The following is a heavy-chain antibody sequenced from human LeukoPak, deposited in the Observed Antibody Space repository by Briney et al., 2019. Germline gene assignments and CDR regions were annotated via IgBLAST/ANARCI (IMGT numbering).Heavy chain of an antibody. J-gene: IGHJ4*02. CDR1: GGSISSYY. D-gene: IGHD5-18*01. V-gene: IGHV4-59*01. Sequence: SETLSLTCTVSGGSISSYYWSWIRQPPGEGLEWIGYIYYSGSTNYNPSLKSRVTISVDTSKNQFSLKLSSVTAADTAVYYCAREYSYGHGFDYWGQGTLVTVSS. CDR3: AREYSYGHGFDY. CDR2: IYYSGST.